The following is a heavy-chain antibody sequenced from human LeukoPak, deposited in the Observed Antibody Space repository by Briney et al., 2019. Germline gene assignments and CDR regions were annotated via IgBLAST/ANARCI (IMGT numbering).Heavy chain of an antibody. Sequence: TGGSLRLSCAASGFTFSSYWMNWARQAPGKGLEWVASINHNGNVNYYVDSVKGRFTISRDNAKNSLYLQMSNLRAEDTAVYYCARDSAEFDYWGQGTLVTVSS. CDR3: ARDSAEFDY. J-gene: IGHJ4*02. CDR2: INHNGNVN. CDR1: GFTFSSYW. V-gene: IGHV3-7*03.